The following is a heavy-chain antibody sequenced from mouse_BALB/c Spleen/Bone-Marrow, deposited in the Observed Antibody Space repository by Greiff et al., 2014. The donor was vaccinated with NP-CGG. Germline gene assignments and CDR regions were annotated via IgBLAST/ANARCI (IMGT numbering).Heavy chain of an antibody. J-gene: IGHJ4*01. CDR2: INPNNGDT. Sequence: VQLKESGPELVKPGASVKISCKTSGYTFTEYTMHWVKQSHGKSLEWIGGINPNNGDTSYNQKFKGKATLTVDKSSSTAYMELRSLTSEDSAVYYCGSGSDYYAVDRWGQGTSVTVSS. V-gene: IGHV1-18*01. CDR1: GYTFTEYT. D-gene: IGHD6-1*01. CDR3: GSGSDYYAVDR.